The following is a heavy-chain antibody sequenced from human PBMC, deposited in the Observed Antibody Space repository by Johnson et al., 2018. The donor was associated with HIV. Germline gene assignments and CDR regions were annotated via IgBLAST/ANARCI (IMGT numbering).Heavy chain of an antibody. CDR2: FYSGGSA. CDR1: AFTFSSYA. J-gene: IGHJ3*01. V-gene: IGHV3-66*01. Sequence: EVQLVESGGGLVQPGGSLRLSCGASAFTFSSYAMSWVRQAPGKGLEWVSVFYSGGSAFYADSVKGRFILSRDNSKNTLFLQMNSLRAEDTAVYYCAREGVAVAGTPDAFDLWGQGTMVIVSS. CDR3: AREGVAVAGTPDAFDL. D-gene: IGHD6-19*01.